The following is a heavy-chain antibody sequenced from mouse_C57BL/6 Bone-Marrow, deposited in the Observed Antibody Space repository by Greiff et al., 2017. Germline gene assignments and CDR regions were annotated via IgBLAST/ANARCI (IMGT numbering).Heavy chain of an antibody. CDR1: GYTFTSYW. CDR3: ARYYGSSYWYFDV. D-gene: IGHD1-1*01. V-gene: IGHV1-69*01. Sequence: VQLQQPGAELVMPGASVKLSCKASGYTFTSYWMHWVKQRPGQGLEWIGEIDPSDSYTNYNRKFKGKSTLTVDKSSSTAYMQLSSLTSEDSAVYYCARYYGSSYWYFDVWGTGTTVTVSS. CDR2: IDPSDSYT. J-gene: IGHJ1*03.